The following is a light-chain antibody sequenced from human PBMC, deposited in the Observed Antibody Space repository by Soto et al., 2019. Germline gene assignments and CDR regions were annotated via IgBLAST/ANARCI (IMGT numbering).Light chain of an antibody. Sequence: DIQMTQSPSSLSASVGDRVTITCRASQSISTYLNWYQQKPGKAPKLLMYAASTLQSGVPSRFSGSGSGTDSTLTISSLQAEDFATYYCQQSYNTPRAFGQGTKVDIK. J-gene: IGKJ1*01. CDR3: QQSYNTPRA. V-gene: IGKV1-39*01. CDR1: QSISTY. CDR2: AAS.